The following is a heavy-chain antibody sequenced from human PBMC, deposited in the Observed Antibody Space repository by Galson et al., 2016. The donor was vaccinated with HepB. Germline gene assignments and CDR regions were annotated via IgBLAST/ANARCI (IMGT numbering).Heavy chain of an antibody. D-gene: IGHD6-13*01. CDR3: AKGQQLAYFDY. V-gene: IGHV3-23*01. Sequence: SLRLSCAASGFTFSSYAMSWVRQAPGKGLEWVSAISGSDGGTYYADSVKGRFTISRDNSKNTLYLQMNSLRAEDTAVYYCAKGQQLAYFDYWGQGTLVTVSS. J-gene: IGHJ4*02. CDR2: ISGSDGGT. CDR1: GFTFSSYA.